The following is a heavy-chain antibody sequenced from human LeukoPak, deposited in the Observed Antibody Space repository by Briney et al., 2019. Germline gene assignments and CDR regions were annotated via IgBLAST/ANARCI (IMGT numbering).Heavy chain of an antibody. CDR3: ARDSTSRITIFGVALSLDY. CDR2: ISAYNGNT. D-gene: IGHD3-3*01. J-gene: IGHJ4*02. V-gene: IGHV1-18*01. Sequence: ASVKVSCKASGYTFTSYGISWVRQAPGQGHEWMGWISAYNGNTNYAQKLQGRVTMTTDTSTSTAYMELRSLRSDDTAVYYCARDSTSRITIFGVALSLDYWGQGTLVTASS. CDR1: GYTFTSYG.